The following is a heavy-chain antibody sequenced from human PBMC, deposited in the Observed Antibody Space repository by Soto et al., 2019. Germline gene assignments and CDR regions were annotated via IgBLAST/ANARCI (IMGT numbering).Heavy chain of an antibody. D-gene: IGHD1-7*01. J-gene: IGHJ6*02. CDR2: INPNSGGT. Sequence: ASVKVSCKASGYTFTGYYMHWVRQAPGQGLEWMGWINPNSGGTNYAQKFQGWVTMTRDTSISTAYMELSRLRSDDTAVYYCARSPTLTGTTVYGMDVWGQGTTVTVSS. CDR3: ARSPTLTGTTVYGMDV. V-gene: IGHV1-2*04. CDR1: GYTFTGYY.